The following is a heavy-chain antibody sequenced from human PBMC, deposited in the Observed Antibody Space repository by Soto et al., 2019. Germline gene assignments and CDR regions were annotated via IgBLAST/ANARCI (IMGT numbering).Heavy chain of an antibody. D-gene: IGHD6-13*01. CDR1: GYTFTSYY. V-gene: IGHV1-46*01. CDR2: INPSGGST. J-gene: IGHJ5*02. CDR3: ARGPNLHLGSSHWFEP. Sequence: ASVKVSCKASGYTFTSYYMHWVRQAPGQGLEWMGIINPSGGSTSYAQKFQGRVTMTRDTSTSTVYMELSSLRSEDTAVYYCARGPNLHLGSSHWFEPWGQGTLVNVSS.